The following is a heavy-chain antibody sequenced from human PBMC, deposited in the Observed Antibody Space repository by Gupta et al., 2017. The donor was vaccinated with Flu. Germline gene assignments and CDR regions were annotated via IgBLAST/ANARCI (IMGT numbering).Heavy chain of an antibody. V-gene: IGHV3-7*01. CDR2: IKEDGSVR. D-gene: IGHD6-19*01. CDR1: FNFRSSW. J-gene: IGHJ4*02. Sequence: FNFRSSWMAWVRKAPGKGLEWVANIKEDGSVRNYVDSVRGRFTISRDNAKNTLYLQMNSLRVEDTAVYYCTRDNGWNQCDYWGQGTLVTVSS. CDR3: TRDNGWNQCDY.